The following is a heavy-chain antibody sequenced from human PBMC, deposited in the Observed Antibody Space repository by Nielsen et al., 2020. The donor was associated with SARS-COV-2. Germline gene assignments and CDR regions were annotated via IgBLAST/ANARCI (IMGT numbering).Heavy chain of an antibody. CDR2: ISSSGSTI. CDR1: GFTFSSYE. Sequence: GESLKISCAASGFTFSSYEMNWVRQAPGKGLEWVSYISSSGSTIYYADSVKGRFTISRDNAKNSLYLQMNSLRAEDTTVYYCARGEYEGAFDIWGQGTMVTVSS. CDR3: ARGEYEGAFDI. D-gene: IGHD2-2*01. V-gene: IGHV3-48*03. J-gene: IGHJ3*02.